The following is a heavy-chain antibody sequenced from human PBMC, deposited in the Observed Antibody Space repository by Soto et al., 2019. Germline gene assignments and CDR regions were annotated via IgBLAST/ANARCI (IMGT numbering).Heavy chain of an antibody. V-gene: IGHV1-18*01. CDR1: GYTFTNFG. D-gene: IGHD5-12*01. J-gene: IGHJ4*02. CDR2: ISAYNSNT. Sequence: ASVKVSCKASGYTFTNFGIHWVRQAPGQGLEWMGWISAYNSNTNSAQKLQGRVTMTTDTSTSTAYMELRSLRSDVTDVYYCVRDSTWPCWGLGTLVTVSS. CDR3: VRDSTWPC.